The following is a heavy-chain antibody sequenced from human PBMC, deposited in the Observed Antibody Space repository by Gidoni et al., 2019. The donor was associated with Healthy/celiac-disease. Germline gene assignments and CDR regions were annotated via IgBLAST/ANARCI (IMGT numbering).Heavy chain of an antibody. CDR2: ISAYNGNT. V-gene: IGHV1-18*01. Sequence: QVQLVQSGAEVKKPVASVKVSCKASGYTFTSYGISWVRQAPGQGLEWMGWISAYNGNTNYAQKLQGRVTMTTDTSTSTAYMELRSLRSDDTAVYYCARDCWQLLCGWNPYYYGMDVWGQGTTVTVSS. CDR3: ARDCWQLLCGWNPYYYGMDV. CDR1: GYTFTSYG. D-gene: IGHD2-2*01. J-gene: IGHJ6*02.